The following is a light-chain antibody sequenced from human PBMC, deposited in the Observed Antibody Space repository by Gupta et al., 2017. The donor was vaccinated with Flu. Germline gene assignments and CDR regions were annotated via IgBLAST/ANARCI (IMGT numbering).Light chain of an antibody. V-gene: IGLV2-14*04. J-gene: IGLJ1*01. Sequence: ITIYSTGTSSDVGGSDCFYWSPQHPDQAPKLIIYDVSNRHSEVASRFSGSKSGTTASLTIPGLQAEEGTDYYCRSYTSTSNIYVFGTGTKVTVL. CDR2: DVS. CDR1: SSDVGGSDC. CDR3: RSYTSTSNIYV.